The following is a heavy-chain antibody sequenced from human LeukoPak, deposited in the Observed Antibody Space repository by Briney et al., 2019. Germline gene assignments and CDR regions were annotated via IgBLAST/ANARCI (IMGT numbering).Heavy chain of an antibody. D-gene: IGHD4/OR15-4a*01. CDR1: GFTFNNYA. V-gene: IGHV3-23*01. CDR2: ISGDGVSP. J-gene: IGHJ4*02. CDR3: ARDPGAFPYFFDS. Sequence: GGSLRLSCSASGFTFNNYALTWVRQTPGKGLECVSTISGDGVSPYYADSVRGRFTISRDNSKNTLYLQMNSLRVEDTAVYSCARDPGAFPYFFDSWGQGTLVTVSS.